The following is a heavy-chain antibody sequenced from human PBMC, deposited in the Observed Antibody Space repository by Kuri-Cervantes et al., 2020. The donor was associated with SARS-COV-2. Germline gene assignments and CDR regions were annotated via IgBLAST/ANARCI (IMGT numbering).Heavy chain of an antibody. CDR3: ARVDPPLIDSSGLTGIDY. D-gene: IGHD6-19*01. V-gene: IGHV3-48*03. J-gene: IGHJ4*02. CDR2: ISSSGSTI. CDR1: GFTFSSYE. Sequence: GGSLRLSSAASGFTFSSYEMNWVRQAPGKGLEWVSYISSSGSTIYYADSVKGRFTISRDNAKNSLYLQMNSLRAEDTAVYYCARVDPPLIDSSGLTGIDYWGQGTLVTVSS.